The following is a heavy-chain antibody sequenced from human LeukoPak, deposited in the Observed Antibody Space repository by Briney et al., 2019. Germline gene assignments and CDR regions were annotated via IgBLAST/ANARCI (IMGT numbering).Heavy chain of an antibody. D-gene: IGHD3-22*01. J-gene: IGHJ4*02. CDR1: GFTFSDYY. CDR2: ISSSGSTI. CDR3: AREDYYDSSVVY. Sequence: GGSLRLSCAASGFTFSDYYMSWIRQAPGKGLEWVSYISSSGSTIYYADSVEGRFTISRDNAKNSLYLQMNSLRAEDTAVYYCAREDYYDSSVVYWGQGTLVTVSS. V-gene: IGHV3-11*01.